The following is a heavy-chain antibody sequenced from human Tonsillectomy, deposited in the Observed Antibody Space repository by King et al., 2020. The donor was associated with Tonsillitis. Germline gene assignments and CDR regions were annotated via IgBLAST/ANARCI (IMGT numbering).Heavy chain of an antibody. D-gene: IGHD3-10*01. CDR1: GGSISSGDYS. J-gene: IGHJ3*02. Sequence: QLQESGPGLVKPSQTLSLTCAVSGGSISSGDYSWSWIRQPPGKGLEWIGYIYYSGSTYYNPSLKSRVTISVDTSKNQFSLKLSSVTAADTAVYFCARDRAYHYNSGSGGTANFDIWGQGTLVTVSS. V-gene: IGHV4-30-4*07. CDR3: ARDRAYHYNSGSGGTANFDI. CDR2: IYYSGST.